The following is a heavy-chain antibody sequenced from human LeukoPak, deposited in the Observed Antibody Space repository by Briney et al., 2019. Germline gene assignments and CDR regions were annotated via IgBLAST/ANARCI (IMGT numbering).Heavy chain of an antibody. J-gene: IGHJ4*02. CDR2: MNPVSGNA. CDR1: GYTFTSYG. CDR3: ARAPMGTAALY. Sequence: GASVKVSCKASGYTFTSYGISWVRQAPGQGLEWMGWMNPVSGNAGSAQKFQGRVTLTGDTSISTAYMELSSLRSDDTAVYYCARAPMGTAALYWGQGTLVTVSS. V-gene: IGHV1-8*02. D-gene: IGHD2-2*01.